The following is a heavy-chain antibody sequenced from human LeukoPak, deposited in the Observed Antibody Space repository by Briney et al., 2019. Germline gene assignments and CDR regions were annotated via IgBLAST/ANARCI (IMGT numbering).Heavy chain of an antibody. CDR2: ISYDVSNK. D-gene: IGHD6-19*01. CDR3: ARAPEWLIFDY. CDR1: GFTFSTYG. J-gene: IGHJ4*02. V-gene: IGHV3-30*03. Sequence: LGGSLRLSCAASGFTFSTYGMHWVRQAPGKGLEWVAVISYDVSNKYYADSVKGRFTISRDNSKNTLYLQMNSLRAEDTAVYYCARAPEWLIFDYWGQGTLVTVSS.